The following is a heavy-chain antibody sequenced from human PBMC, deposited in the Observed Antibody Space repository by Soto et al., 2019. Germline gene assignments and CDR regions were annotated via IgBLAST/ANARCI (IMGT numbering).Heavy chain of an antibody. J-gene: IGHJ3*02. CDR2: ISSSSSYI. D-gene: IGHD4-17*01. CDR3: ARDRTTVSPDAFDI. CDR1: SCR. Sequence: SCRLNLIKKTPGKGLEWVSSISSSSSYIYYADSVKGRFTISRDNAKNSLYLQMNSLRAGDTAVYYCARDRTTVSPDAFDIWGQGTMVTVSS. V-gene: IGHV3-21*01.